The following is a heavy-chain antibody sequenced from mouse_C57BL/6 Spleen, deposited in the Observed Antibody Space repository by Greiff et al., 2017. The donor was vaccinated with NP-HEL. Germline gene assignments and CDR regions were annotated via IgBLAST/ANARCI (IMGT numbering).Heavy chain of an antibody. CDR2: IHPNSGST. CDR3: ARDGLRRGNYYAMDY. CDR1: GYTFTSYW. J-gene: IGHJ4*01. Sequence: QVQLQQSGAELVKPGASVKLSCKASGYTFTSYWMHWVKQRPGQGLEWIGMIHPNSGSTNYNEKFKSKATLTVDKSSSTAYMQLSSLTSEDSAVYYCARDGLRRGNYYAMDYWGQGTSVTVSS. V-gene: IGHV1-64*01. D-gene: IGHD2-4*01.